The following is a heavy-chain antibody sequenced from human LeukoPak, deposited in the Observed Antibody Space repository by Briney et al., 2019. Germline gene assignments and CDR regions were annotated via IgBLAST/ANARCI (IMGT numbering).Heavy chain of an antibody. CDR1: GGSISNYY. V-gene: IGHV4-59*01. Sequence: SETLSLTCTVSGGSISNYYWSWIRQPPGKGLEWIGYIYYSGSTNFKPSLKSRVTISVDTSKNQFSLKLSSVTAADTAVYYCARVSGSGYYRFFFDYWGQGTLVTVSS. D-gene: IGHD3-22*01. CDR2: IYYSGST. CDR3: ARVSGSGYYRFFFDY. J-gene: IGHJ4*02.